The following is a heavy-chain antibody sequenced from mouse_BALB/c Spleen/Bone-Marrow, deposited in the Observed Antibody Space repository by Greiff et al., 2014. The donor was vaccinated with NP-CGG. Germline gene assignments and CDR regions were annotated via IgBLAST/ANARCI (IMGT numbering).Heavy chain of an antibody. J-gene: IGHJ4*01. CDR1: GYTFTDKW. CDR3: ARGGHDFSLDY. Sequence: VQLQQSGAELGMPGASVKMSCKASGYTFTDKWMYWVKQRPGQGLEWIGAIDTSDSYTNYNQKFMGKASLTVDAYSSTAYMQVSSLTSDDSAVYYCARGGHDFSLDYWGQGTSVTVSS. CDR2: IDTSDSYT. V-gene: IGHV1-69*01. D-gene: IGHD2-4*01.